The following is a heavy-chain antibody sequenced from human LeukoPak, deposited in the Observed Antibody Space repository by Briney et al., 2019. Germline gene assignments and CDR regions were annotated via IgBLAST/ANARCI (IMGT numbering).Heavy chain of an antibody. D-gene: IGHD6-13*01. CDR2: IRYDGSNK. Sequence: GGSLRLSCAASGFTFNNHPMHWVRQSPGKGLEWVAFIRYDGSNKYYADSVKGRFTISRDNSKNTLYLQMNSLRAEDTAVYYCAKDAVSSSWYFDLWGQGTLVTVSS. CDR3: AKDAVSSSWYFDL. CDR1: GFTFNNHP. V-gene: IGHV3-30*02. J-gene: IGHJ4*02.